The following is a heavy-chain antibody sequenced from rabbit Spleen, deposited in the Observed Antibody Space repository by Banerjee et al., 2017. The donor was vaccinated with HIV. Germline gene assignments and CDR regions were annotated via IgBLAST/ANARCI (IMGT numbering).Heavy chain of an antibody. CDR2: INAVTGKA. Sequence: QQQLVESGGGLVKPGASLTLTCKASGFSFSNKAVMCWVRQAPGKGLQWIACINAVTGKAVYATWAKGRFTFSKTSSTTVTLQMTSLTAADTATYFCARSYGGLDFSAFDPWARGPSSPS. CDR3: ARSYGGLDFSAFDP. V-gene: IGHV1S45*01. J-gene: IGHJ2*01. D-gene: IGHD6-1*01. CDR1: GFSFSNKAV.